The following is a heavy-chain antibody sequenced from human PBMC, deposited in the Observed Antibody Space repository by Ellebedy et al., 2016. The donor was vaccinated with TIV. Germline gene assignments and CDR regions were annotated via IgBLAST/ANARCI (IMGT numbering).Heavy chain of an antibody. Sequence: AASVKVSCKASGYTFTSYDINWVRQATGQGPEWMVWMNPKSGTTGYAQKFQGRVTMTRNTSISTAYMELSSLRSEDTAVYYCARGDNTFYAYSGSSDFDYWGQGTLVTVSS. D-gene: IGHD1-26*01. J-gene: IGHJ4*02. V-gene: IGHV1-8*01. CDR3: ARGDNTFYAYSGSSDFDY. CDR2: MNPKSGTT. CDR1: GYTFTSYD.